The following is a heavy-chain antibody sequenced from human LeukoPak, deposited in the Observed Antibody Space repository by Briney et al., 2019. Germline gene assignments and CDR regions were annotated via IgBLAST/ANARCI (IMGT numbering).Heavy chain of an antibody. Sequence: SVKVSCKASGGTFSSYAISWVRQAPGQGLEWMGGIIPIFGTANYAQKFQGRVTITTDESTSTAYMELSSLRSEDTAVYYCAHAGELDSGDYGGGNWFDPWGQGTLVTVSS. D-gene: IGHD4-17*01. V-gene: IGHV1-69*05. CDR3: AHAGELDSGDYGGGNWFDP. CDR2: IIPIFGTA. J-gene: IGHJ5*02. CDR1: GGTFSSYA.